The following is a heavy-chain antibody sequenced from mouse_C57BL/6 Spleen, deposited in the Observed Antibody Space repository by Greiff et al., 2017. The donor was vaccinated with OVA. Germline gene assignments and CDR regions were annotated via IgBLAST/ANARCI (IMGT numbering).Heavy chain of an antibody. V-gene: IGHV2-5*01. D-gene: IGHD1-1*01. CDR3: AKKGGSSSGYFDV. CDR1: GFSLTSYG. CDR2: IWRGGST. Sequence: VQLQESGPGLVQPSQSLSITCTVSGFSLTSYGVHWVRQSPGKGLEWLGVIWRGGSTDYNAAFMSRLSITKDNSKSQVFFKMNSLQADDTAIYYCAKKGGSSSGYFDVWGTGTTVTVSS. J-gene: IGHJ1*03.